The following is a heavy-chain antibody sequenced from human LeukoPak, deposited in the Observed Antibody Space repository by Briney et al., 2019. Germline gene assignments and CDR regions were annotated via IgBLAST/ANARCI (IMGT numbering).Heavy chain of an antibody. D-gene: IGHD3-10*01. CDR2: IYHNGST. Sequence: SETLSLTCTVSGYSISSGYYWGWIRQPPGKGLEWIGNIYHNGSTYYNPPLKGRVTISVDTSKNQFSLKLTSVTAADTAMYYCARSYGSGSYNYWGQGTLVTVSS. J-gene: IGHJ4*02. CDR1: GYSISSGYY. CDR3: ARSYGSGSYNY. V-gene: IGHV4-38-2*02.